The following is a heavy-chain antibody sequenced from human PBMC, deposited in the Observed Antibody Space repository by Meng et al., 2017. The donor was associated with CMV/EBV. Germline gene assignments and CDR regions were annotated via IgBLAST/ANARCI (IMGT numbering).Heavy chain of an antibody. CDR3: ARIRAIVVVPAAIRVDAFDI. Sequence: ETLSLTCAVYGGSFSGYYWSWIRQPPGKALEWLAHIFSNDEKSYSTSLKSRLTISKDTSKSQVVLTMTNMDPVDTATYYCARIRAIVVVPAAIRVDAFDIWGQGTMVTVSS. CDR1: GGSFSGYYW. D-gene: IGHD2-2*02. J-gene: IGHJ3*02. CDR2: IFSNDEK. V-gene: IGHV2-26*01.